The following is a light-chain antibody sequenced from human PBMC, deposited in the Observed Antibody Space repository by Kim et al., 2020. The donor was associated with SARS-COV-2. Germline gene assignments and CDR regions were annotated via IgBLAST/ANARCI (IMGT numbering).Light chain of an antibody. CDR1: QGVRSGL. V-gene: IGKV3-20*01. CDR2: EAF. CDR3: QQYGSSPYT. Sequence: LTPEERATLSGMASQGVRSGLLAWYKQTPGQAPRLLIYEAFKRVAGIPDRFSGSGSGTDFTLTISRPEPEDVAMYYCQQYGSSPYTFGQGTKLEI. J-gene: IGKJ2*01.